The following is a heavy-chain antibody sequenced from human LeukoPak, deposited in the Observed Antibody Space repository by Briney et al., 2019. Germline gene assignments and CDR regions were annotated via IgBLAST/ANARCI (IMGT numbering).Heavy chain of an antibody. D-gene: IGHD3-10*01. Sequence: SVKVSCKASGGTFSSYAISWVRQAPGQGLEWMGRIIPILGIANYAQKFQGRVTITADKSTSTAFMELSSLRSEDTAVYYCARDAYYSVQNWGQGTLVTVSS. CDR2: IIPILGIA. V-gene: IGHV1-69*04. CDR1: GGTFSSYA. CDR3: ARDAYYSVQN. J-gene: IGHJ4*02.